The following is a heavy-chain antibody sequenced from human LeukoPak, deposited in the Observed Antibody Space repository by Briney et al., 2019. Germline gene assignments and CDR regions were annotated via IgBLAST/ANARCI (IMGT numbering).Heavy chain of an antibody. D-gene: IGHD2-2*01. V-gene: IGHV3-49*05. CDR3: TRGYCSSTSCHNAFDI. CDR1: GFTFGDYA. Sequence: NPGGSLRLSCTASGFTFGDYAMSWFRQAPGKGLEWVGFIRSKVYGGTTEYAASVKGRFTISRDDSKSIAYLQMNSLKTEDTALYYCTRGYCSSTSCHNAFDIWGQGTMVTVSS. CDR2: IRSKVYGGTT. J-gene: IGHJ3*02.